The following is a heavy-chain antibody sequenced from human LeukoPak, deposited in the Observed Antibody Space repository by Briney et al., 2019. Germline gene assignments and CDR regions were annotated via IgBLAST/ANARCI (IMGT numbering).Heavy chain of an antibody. J-gene: IGHJ1*01. CDR1: GGSVSSGGYS. Sequence: SQTLSLTCTVSGGSVSSGGYSWSWIRQHPGKGPEWIGYIFYSGSTHYNPSLKRRVTLSLDTSKNQFSLKLSSVTAADTAVYYCARHPEVRPTYFQHWGQGTLVTVSS. CDR3: ARHPEVRPTYFQH. D-gene: IGHD3-10*01. CDR2: IFYSGST. V-gene: IGHV4-31*03.